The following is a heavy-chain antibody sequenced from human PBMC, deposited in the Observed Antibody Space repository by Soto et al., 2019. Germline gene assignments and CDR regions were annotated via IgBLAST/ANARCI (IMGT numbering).Heavy chain of an antibody. CDR2: IKSKTDGGTT. V-gene: IGHV3-15*07. Sequence: EVQLVESGGGLVKPGGSLRLSCAASGFTFSNAWMNWVRQAPGKGLEWVGRIKSKTDGGTTDYAAHVNGRFTISRDDSKNTLYLQMNSLKTEDTAVYYCTTAPDVVATRDYWGQGTLVTVSS. CDR1: GFTFSNAW. CDR3: TTAPDVVATRDY. D-gene: IGHD5-12*01. J-gene: IGHJ4*01.